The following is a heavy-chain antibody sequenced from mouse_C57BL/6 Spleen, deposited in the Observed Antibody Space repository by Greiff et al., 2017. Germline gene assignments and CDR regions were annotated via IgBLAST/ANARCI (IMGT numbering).Heavy chain of an antibody. CDR3: AGRDWGYCGSSGYFDV. D-gene: IGHD1-1*01. CDR2: ISSGSSTI. Sequence: DVMLVESGGGLVKPGGSLKLSCAASGFTFSDYGMHWVRQAPEKGLEWVAYISSGSSTIYYADTVKGRFTISRDNAKNTLFLQMTSLRSEDTAMYYCAGRDWGYCGSSGYFDVWGTGTTVTVSS. J-gene: IGHJ1*03. CDR1: GFTFSDYG. V-gene: IGHV5-17*01.